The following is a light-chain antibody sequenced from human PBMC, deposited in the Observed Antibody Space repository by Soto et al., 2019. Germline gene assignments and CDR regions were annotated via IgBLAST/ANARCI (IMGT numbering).Light chain of an antibody. J-gene: IGKJ1*01. CDR3: QQYNDWPLT. Sequence: EVVMTQSPATLSVPPGARVTLSCRASQSVSSNLAWYQQKPGQAPRLVLYGASTRATGIPARLSDSGSGTEFTLTIGSPQSEDFEVYYCQQYNDWPLTFGQGTKVAIK. CDR2: GAS. CDR1: QSVSSN. V-gene: IGKV3-15*01.